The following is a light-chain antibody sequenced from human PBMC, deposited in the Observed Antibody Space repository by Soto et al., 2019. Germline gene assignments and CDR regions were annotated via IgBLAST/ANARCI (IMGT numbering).Light chain of an antibody. Sequence: IVLTQSPGTLSLTPGERATRSCRASQSVSSSYLAWYQQKPGQAPRLLIYGASSRATGIPDRFSGSGSGTDFTLTISRLEPEDSAVYYCQQYGSSPPFTFGPGTRVDIK. CDR2: GAS. J-gene: IGKJ3*01. V-gene: IGKV3-20*01. CDR3: QQYGSSPPFT. CDR1: QSVSSSY.